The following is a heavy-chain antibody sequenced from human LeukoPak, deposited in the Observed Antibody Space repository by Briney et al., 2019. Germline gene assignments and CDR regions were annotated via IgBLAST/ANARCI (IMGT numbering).Heavy chain of an antibody. Sequence: GGSLRLSCAASGFTFSSYAMSWVRQAPGKGLEWVSAISGSGGSTYYADSVKGRFTISRDNSKNTLYLQMNSLRAEDTAIYYCAKGYCSGGSCCLDYWGQGTLVTVSS. CDR2: ISGSGGST. V-gene: IGHV3-23*01. D-gene: IGHD2-15*01. CDR3: AKGYCSGGSCCLDY. CDR1: GFTFSSYA. J-gene: IGHJ4*02.